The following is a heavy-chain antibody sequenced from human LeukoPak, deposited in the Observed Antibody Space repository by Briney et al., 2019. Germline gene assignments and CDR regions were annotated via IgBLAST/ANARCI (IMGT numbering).Heavy chain of an antibody. D-gene: IGHD3-22*01. Sequence: GGSLRLSCAASGFTFSSYGMHWVRQAPGKGLEWVAVIWYDGSNKYYADSVKGRFTISRDNSKNTLYLQMNSLRAEDTAVYYCARDSSGYEDLDYWGQGTLVTVSS. CDR2: IWYDGSNK. J-gene: IGHJ4*02. CDR1: GFTFSSYG. CDR3: ARDSSGYEDLDY. V-gene: IGHV3-33*01.